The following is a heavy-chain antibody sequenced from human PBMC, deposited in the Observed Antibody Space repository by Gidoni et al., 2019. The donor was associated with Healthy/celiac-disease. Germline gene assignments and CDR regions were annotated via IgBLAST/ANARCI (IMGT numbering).Heavy chain of an antibody. CDR2: IYPGDSDT. J-gene: IGHJ4*02. CDR1: GSSFTSYW. V-gene: IGHV5-51*01. D-gene: IGHD5-18*01. Sequence: EVQLVQSGAEVKTPGESLKISCKGSGSSFTSYWIGWVRQMPGKGLEWMGIIYPGDSDTRYSPSFQGQVTISADKSISTAYLQWSSLKASDTAMYYCARLYHVDTAMGGLDYWGQGTLVTVSS. CDR3: ARLYHVDTAMGGLDY.